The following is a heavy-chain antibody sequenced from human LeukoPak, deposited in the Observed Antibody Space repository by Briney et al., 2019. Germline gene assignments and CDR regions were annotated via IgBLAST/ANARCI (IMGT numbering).Heavy chain of an antibody. J-gene: IGHJ5*02. D-gene: IGHD2-15*01. CDR1: GYTFTNYD. V-gene: IGHV1-8*01. CDR2: MNPNSGNT. CDR3: ARDRGYCSGGSCLRSRYWFDP. Sequence: ASVKVSCKASGYTFTNYDINWVRQATGQGLEWMGWMNPNSGNTGYAQKFQGWVTMTRDTSISTAYMELSRLRSDDTAVYYCARDRGYCSGGSCLRSRYWFDPWGQGTLVTVSS.